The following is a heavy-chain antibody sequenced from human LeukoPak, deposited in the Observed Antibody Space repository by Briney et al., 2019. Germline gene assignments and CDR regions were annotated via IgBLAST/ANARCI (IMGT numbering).Heavy chain of an antibody. CDR1: GFTFSSYA. CDR2: ISGSGGST. D-gene: IGHD6-6*01. Sequence: GGSLRLSCAASGFTFSSYAMSWVRQAPGKGLEWVSAISGSGGSTYYADSVKGRFTISRDYSKNTLYLQMNSLRAEDTAVYYCASSSIAARVDFDYWGQGTLVTVSS. J-gene: IGHJ4*02. V-gene: IGHV3-23*01. CDR3: ASSSIAARVDFDY.